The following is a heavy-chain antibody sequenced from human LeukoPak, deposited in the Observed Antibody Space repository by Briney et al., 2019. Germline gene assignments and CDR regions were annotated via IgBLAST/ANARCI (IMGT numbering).Heavy chain of an antibody. CDR1: GGTFRSYA. D-gene: IGHD1-26*01. CDR2: IIPIFGTA. J-gene: IGHJ4*02. CDR3: AIESGSYFGLRYFDY. V-gene: IGHV1-69*05. Sequence: SVKVSCKASGGTFRSYAISWVRQAPGQGLEWMGRIIPIFGTANYAQKFQGRVTITTDESTSTAYMELSSLRSEDTAVYYCAIESGSYFGLRYFDYWGQGTLVTVSS.